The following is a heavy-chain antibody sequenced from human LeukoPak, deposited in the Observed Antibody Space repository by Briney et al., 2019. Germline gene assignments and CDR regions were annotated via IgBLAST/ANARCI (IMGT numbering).Heavy chain of an antibody. V-gene: IGHV1-46*01. Sequence: GASVKVSCKASGYTFTRYYINWVRQAPGQGLEWMGIVNPSGGSTYYAQKFQGRVTMTRDMSTSTVYMELSSLRSEDTAVYYCARDMSMVRGVILKGRFDYWGQGTLVTVSS. D-gene: IGHD3-10*01. CDR1: GYTFTRYY. CDR2: VNPSGGST. CDR3: ARDMSMVRGVILKGRFDY. J-gene: IGHJ4*02.